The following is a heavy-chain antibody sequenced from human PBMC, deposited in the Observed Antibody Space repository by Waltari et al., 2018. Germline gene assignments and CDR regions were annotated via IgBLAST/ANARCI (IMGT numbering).Heavy chain of an antibody. CDR1: GYSISSGYY. Sequence: QVQLQESGPGLVKPSETLSLTCAVSGYSISSGYYWGWIRQPPGKGLEWIGSIYHSGSTYYNPALKSRVTISVDTSKNQFSLKLSSVTAADTAVYYCARALRFLEWLLPNYDYWGQGTLVTVS. J-gene: IGHJ4*02. CDR2: IYHSGST. D-gene: IGHD3-3*01. V-gene: IGHV4-38-2*01. CDR3: ARALRFLEWLLPNYDY.